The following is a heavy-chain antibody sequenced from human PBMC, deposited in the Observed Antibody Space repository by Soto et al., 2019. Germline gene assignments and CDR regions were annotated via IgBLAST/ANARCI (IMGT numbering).Heavy chain of an antibody. Sequence: GGSLRLSCAASGFTFSSYWMSWVRQAPGKGLEWVANIKQDGSEKYYVDSVKGRFTISRDNAKNSLYLQMNSLRAEDTAVYYCAKEGSSGWREEFDYWGQGTLVTVSS. J-gene: IGHJ4*02. CDR3: AKEGSSGWREEFDY. CDR1: GFTFSSYW. CDR2: IKQDGSEK. V-gene: IGHV3-7*01. D-gene: IGHD6-19*01.